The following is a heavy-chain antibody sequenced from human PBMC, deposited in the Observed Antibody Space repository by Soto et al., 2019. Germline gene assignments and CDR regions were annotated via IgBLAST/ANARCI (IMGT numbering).Heavy chain of an antibody. Sequence: GGSLRLSCAASEFTFSNYAMSWVRQAPGKGLEWVSAISYGGGTTYYADSVKGRFTISRDNSKNTLYLQMNSLRAEDTAVYYCAKNPGYYYDSTGYHFDYWGQGTLVTV. V-gene: IGHV3-23*01. CDR3: AKNPGYYYDSTGYHFDY. CDR2: ISYGGGTT. J-gene: IGHJ4*02. D-gene: IGHD3-22*01. CDR1: EFTFSNYA.